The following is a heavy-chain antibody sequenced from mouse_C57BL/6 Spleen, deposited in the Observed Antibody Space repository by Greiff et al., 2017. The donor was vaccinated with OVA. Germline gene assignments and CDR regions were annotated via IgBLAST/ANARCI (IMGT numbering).Heavy chain of an antibody. CDR1: GFTFSDYG. CDR2: ISSGSSTI. Sequence: EVHLVESGGGLVKPGGSLKLSCAASGFTFSDYGMHWVRQAPEKGLEWVAYISSGSSTIYYADTVKGRFTISRDNAKNTLFLQMTSLRSEDTAMYYCARPYYYGSSHYFDYWGQGTTLTVSS. J-gene: IGHJ2*01. CDR3: ARPYYYGSSHYFDY. V-gene: IGHV5-17*01. D-gene: IGHD1-1*01.